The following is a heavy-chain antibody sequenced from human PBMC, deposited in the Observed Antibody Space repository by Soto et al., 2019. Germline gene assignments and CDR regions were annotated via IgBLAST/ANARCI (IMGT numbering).Heavy chain of an antibody. CDR1: GFTFSGYG. Sequence: LRLSCAASGFTFSGYGMNWVRQAPGKGLEWISYITSSGSLIYYADSLKGRFTISRDNAKNSLFLQMNNLRAEDTAVYYCVTTVTTVDYWGQGTLVTVSS. D-gene: IGHD4-17*01. CDR3: VTTVTTVDY. V-gene: IGHV3-48*03. J-gene: IGHJ4*02. CDR2: ITSSGSLI.